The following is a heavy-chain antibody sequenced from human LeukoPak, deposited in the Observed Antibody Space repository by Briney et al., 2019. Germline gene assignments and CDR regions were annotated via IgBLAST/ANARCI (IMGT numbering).Heavy chain of an antibody. CDR1: GFTSSSYS. V-gene: IGHV3-21*01. Sequence: PGGSLRLSCAASGFTSSSYSMNWVRQAPGKGLEWVSSISSSSSYIYYADSVKGRFTISRDNAKNSLYLQMNSLRAEDTAVYYCARDFYHDSSGSSFDYWGQGTLVTVSS. D-gene: IGHD3-22*01. CDR3: ARDFYHDSSGSSFDY. CDR2: ISSSSSYI. J-gene: IGHJ4*02.